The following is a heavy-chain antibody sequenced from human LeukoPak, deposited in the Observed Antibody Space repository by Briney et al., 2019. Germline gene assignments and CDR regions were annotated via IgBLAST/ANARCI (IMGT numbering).Heavy chain of an antibody. D-gene: IGHD6-13*01. CDR3: ARESSSWSLDF. CDR1: GYTFTTYA. CDR2: INVGNGNT. V-gene: IGHV1-3*01. J-gene: IGHJ4*02. Sequence: ASVKVSCKASGYTFTTYAMHWVRQAPGQRLEWMGWINVGNGNTKYSQKFQGRVTITRDTSASTAYMELSSLRSEDTAVYYCARESSSWSLDFWGQGTLVTVSS.